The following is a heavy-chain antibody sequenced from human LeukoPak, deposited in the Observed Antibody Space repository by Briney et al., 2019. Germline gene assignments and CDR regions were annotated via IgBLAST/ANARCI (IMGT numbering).Heavy chain of an antibody. CDR3: ARAIHCSSTSCYIGY. CDR1: GGSFSGYY. D-gene: IGHD2-2*02. Sequence: PSETLSLTCAVYGGSFSGYYWSWIPQPPGKGLEWIGEINHSGSTNYNPSLKSRVTISVDTSKNQFSLKLSSVTAADTAVYYCARAIHCSSTSCYIGYWGQGTLVTVSS. V-gene: IGHV4-34*01. J-gene: IGHJ4*02. CDR2: INHSGST.